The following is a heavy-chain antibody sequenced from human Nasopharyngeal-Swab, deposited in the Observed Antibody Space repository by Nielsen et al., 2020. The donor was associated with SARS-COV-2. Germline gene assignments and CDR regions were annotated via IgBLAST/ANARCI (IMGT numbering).Heavy chain of an antibody. Sequence: ASVKVSCKASGHTFTSYYMHWVRQAPGQGLEWMGIINPSGGSTSYAQKFQGRVTMTRDTSTSTVYMELSSLRSEDTAVYYCARGRLRDKERYNWFDPWGQGTLVTVSS. D-gene: IGHD2-21*01. CDR3: ARGRLRDKERYNWFDP. V-gene: IGHV1-46*01. CDR2: INPSGGST. J-gene: IGHJ5*02. CDR1: GHTFTSYY.